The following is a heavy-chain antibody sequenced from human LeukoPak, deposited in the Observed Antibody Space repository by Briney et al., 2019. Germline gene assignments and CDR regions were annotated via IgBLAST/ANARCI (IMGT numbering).Heavy chain of an antibody. V-gene: IGHV1-18*01. D-gene: IGHD3-22*01. J-gene: IGHJ4*02. CDR2: ISAYNGNT. Sequence: ASVKVSCKASGYTFTSYGISWVRQAPGQGLEWMGWISAYNGNTNYAQKLQGRVTMTTDTSTSTAYMELRGLRSDDTAVYYCARGLDYYDSSASSLGYWGQGTLVTVSS. CDR3: ARGLDYYDSSASSLGY. CDR1: GYTFTSYG.